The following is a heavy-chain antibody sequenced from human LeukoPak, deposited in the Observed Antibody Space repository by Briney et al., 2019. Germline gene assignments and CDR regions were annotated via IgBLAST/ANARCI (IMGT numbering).Heavy chain of an antibody. D-gene: IGHD6-19*01. J-gene: IGHJ4*02. V-gene: IGHV3-23*01. CDR3: ASGHFYNSGPFDY. CDR1: GFTFSSYA. CDR2: ISGSGGST. Sequence: GALRLSCAASGFTFSSYAMSWVRQAPGKGVEWVSAISGSGGSTYFADSVKGRFTISRDNAKNSLYLQMNSLRAEDTAVYYCASGHFYNSGPFDYWGQGTLVTVSS.